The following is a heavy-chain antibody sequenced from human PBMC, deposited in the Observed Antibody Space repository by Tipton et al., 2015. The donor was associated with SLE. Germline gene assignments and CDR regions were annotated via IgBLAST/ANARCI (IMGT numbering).Heavy chain of an antibody. CDR3: ARVPGLDRDYFYYYYMDV. CDR1: GGSFSSYY. V-gene: IGHV4-34*01. J-gene: IGHJ6*03. CDR2: INHSGST. D-gene: IGHD3/OR15-3a*01. Sequence: LRLSCAVYGGSFSSYYWSWIRQPPGKGLEWIGEINHSGSTNYNPSLKSRVTISVDTSKNQFSLKLSSVTAADTAVYYCARVPGLDRDYFYYYYMDVWGKGTTVTVSS.